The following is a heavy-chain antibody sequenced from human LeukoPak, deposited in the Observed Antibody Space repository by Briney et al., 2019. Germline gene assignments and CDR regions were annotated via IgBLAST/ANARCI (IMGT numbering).Heavy chain of an antibody. J-gene: IGHJ4*02. D-gene: IGHD6-19*01. CDR3: AKDSRYSSGWYDY. V-gene: IGHV3-30*02. Sequence: GGSLRLSCAASGFTFSSYGMHWVRQAPGKGLEWVAFIRYDGSNKYYADSVKGRFTISRDNSKNTLYLQMNSLRAEDTAVYYCAKDSRYSSGWYDYWGQGTLVTVSS. CDR1: GFTFSSYG. CDR2: IRYDGSNK.